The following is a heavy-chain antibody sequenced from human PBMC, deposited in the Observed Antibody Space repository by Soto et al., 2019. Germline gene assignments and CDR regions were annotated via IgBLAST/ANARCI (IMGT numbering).Heavy chain of an antibody. CDR1: GFILDDYA. V-gene: IGHV3-43D*04. CDR2: ISWEGGTT. Sequence: GGSLRLSCAASGFILDDYAMHGVRQAPGKGLEWVSLISWEGGTTDYSDSVKGRFTISRDNSKNSLYLQMNGLIAEDTALYYCAKDTKSGDYDFGHGMHVWGQATPVSVPS. CDR3: AKDTKSGDYDFGHGMHV. D-gene: IGHD4-17*01. J-gene: IGHJ6*02.